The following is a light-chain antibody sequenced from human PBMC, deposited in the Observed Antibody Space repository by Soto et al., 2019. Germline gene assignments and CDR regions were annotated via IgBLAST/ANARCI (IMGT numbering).Light chain of an antibody. CDR1: QTILNW. V-gene: IGKV1-5*03. CDR3: QQYNTYWT. Sequence: IPMTQSPSALSASVGDTVTITCRASQTILNWLAWYQHKPGKAPKLLIYQTSSLESGVPSRFSGSGSGTEFTLTISSLQPADTATYYCQQYNTYWTFGQGTKVEIK. CDR2: QTS. J-gene: IGKJ1*01.